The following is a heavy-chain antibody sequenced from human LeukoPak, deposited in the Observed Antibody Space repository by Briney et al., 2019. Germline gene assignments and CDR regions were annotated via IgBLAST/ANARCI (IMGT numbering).Heavy chain of an antibody. J-gene: IGHJ4*02. CDR2: IYYSGST. CDR3: ARGSKAAAGWD. Sequence: PSETLSLTCTVSGGSISSGGYYWSWIRQHPGQGLEWIGYIYYSGSTYYNPSLKSRVTISVDTSKNQFSLKLSSVTAADTAVYYCARGSKAAAGWDWGQGTLVTVSS. D-gene: IGHD6-13*01. CDR1: GGSISSGGYY. V-gene: IGHV4-31*03.